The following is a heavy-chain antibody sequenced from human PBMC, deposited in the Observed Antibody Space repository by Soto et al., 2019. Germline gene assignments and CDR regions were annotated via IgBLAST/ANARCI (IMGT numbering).Heavy chain of an antibody. V-gene: IGHV1-18*01. D-gene: IGHD3-10*01. J-gene: IGHJ4*02. CDR3: ARDYYYGSGSSHFDY. CDR2: ISAYNGNT. Sequence: QVQLVQSGAEVKKPGASVKVSCKASGYTFKSYGSSWVRQAPGQGLEWMGWISAYNGNTNYAQKLQGRVTMTTDTSTSTAYMELRSLRSDDTAVYYCARDYYYGSGSSHFDYWGQGTLVTVSS. CDR1: GYTFKSYG.